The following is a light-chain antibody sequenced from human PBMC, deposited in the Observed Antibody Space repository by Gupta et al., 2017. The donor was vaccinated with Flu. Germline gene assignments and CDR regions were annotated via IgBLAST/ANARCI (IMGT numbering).Light chain of an antibody. V-gene: IGLV6-57*03. Sequence: FMLTQPHSVSASPGQTVTISCTRSRGSIASNCVQWFQQRPGSAPTTVIFEDNQRPSGVPARCSGSIDTASNSASLTISGLKTEDDADYYCHSYDTSDRGVFGGGTKLTVL. CDR3: HSYDTSDRGV. CDR2: EDN. CDR1: RGSIASNC. J-gene: IGLJ3*02.